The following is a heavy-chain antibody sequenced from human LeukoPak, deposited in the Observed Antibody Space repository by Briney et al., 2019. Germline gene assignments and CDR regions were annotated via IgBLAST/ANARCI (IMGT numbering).Heavy chain of an antibody. J-gene: IGHJ5*02. D-gene: IGHD6-13*01. Sequence: PSETLPLTCTVSGGSISSYYWNWIRQPAGKGMEWIGRIYTSGSTNYNPSLKSRVTMSVDTSKNQFSLRLSSVTAADTAVYYCARGIAAAGTWGWFDPWGQGILVTVSS. CDR2: IYTSGST. CDR3: ARGIAAAGTWGWFDP. V-gene: IGHV4-4*07. CDR1: GGSISSYY.